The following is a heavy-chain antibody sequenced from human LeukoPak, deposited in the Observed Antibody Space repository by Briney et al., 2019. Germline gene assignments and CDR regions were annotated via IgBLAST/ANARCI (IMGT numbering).Heavy chain of an antibody. CDR3: AKDLAPYYYGSGSYFSAFDI. D-gene: IGHD3-10*01. V-gene: IGHV3-23*01. CDR1: GFSFSSYG. Sequence: GGSLRLSCAASGFSFSSYGMSWVRQAPGKGLEWVSAISGSGGSTYYADSVKGRFTISRDNSKNTLYLQMNSLRAEDTAVYYCAKDLAPYYYGSGSYFSAFDIWGQGTMVTVSS. CDR2: ISGSGGST. J-gene: IGHJ3*02.